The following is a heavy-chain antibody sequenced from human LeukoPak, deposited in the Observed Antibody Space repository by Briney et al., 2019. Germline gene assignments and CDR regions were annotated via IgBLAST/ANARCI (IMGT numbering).Heavy chain of an antibody. Sequence: GASVKVSCKASGGTFSSYAISWVRQAPGQGLEWMRRIIPIFGTANYAQKFQGRVTITTDESTSTAYMELSSLRSEDTAVYYCARDRLIGSGSYYSYWGQGTLVTVSS. D-gene: IGHD3-10*01. CDR1: GGTFSSYA. J-gene: IGHJ4*02. CDR2: IIPIFGTA. V-gene: IGHV1-69*05. CDR3: ARDRLIGSGSYYSY.